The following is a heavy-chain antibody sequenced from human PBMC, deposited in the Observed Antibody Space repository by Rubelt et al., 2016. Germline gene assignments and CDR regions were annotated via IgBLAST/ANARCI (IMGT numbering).Heavy chain of an antibody. Sequence: QLQLQESGPGLLEPSETLSLTCAVYGGPFSGYHWSWIRQPPGKGLEWIGEINHSGSTNYNPSLKSRVTISLDTSKNQFSLKLNSVTAADTAVYYCARGQVATDYGGQGTLVTVSS. CDR3: ARGQVATDY. J-gene: IGHJ4*02. V-gene: IGHV4-34*01. CDR1: GGPFSGYH. D-gene: IGHD5-12*01. CDR2: INHSGST.